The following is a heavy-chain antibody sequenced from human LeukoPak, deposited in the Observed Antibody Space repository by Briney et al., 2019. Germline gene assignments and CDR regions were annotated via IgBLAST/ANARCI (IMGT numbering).Heavy chain of an antibody. CDR3: AGETSIAAAGVNWFDP. Sequence: SETLSLTCTVSGGSISSYYWSWIRQPPGKGLEWIGYIYYSGSTNYNPSLKSRVTISVDTSKNQFSLKLSSVTAADTAVYYCAGETSIAAAGVNWFDPWGQGTLVTVSS. CDR2: IYYSGST. V-gene: IGHV4-59*01. CDR1: GGSISSYY. J-gene: IGHJ5*02. D-gene: IGHD6-13*01.